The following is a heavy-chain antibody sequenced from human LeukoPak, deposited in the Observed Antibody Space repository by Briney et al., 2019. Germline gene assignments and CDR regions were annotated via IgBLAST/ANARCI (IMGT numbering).Heavy chain of an antibody. V-gene: IGHV4-59*12. CDR1: GGSISNYY. D-gene: IGHD1-1*01. CDR3: ARRATTGPPYYLDY. CDR2: VYYSGST. Sequence: SETLSLTCSVSGGSISNYYGSWIRQPPGKGLEWIGYVYYSGSTSYNPSLKGRVTISVDTSKNQFSLKLSSVTAADTAVYYCARRATTGPPYYLDYWGQGALVTVSS. J-gene: IGHJ4*02.